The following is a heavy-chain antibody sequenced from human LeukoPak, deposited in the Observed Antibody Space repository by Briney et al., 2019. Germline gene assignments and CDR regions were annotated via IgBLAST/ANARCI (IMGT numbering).Heavy chain of an antibody. CDR1: GFTFSSYG. D-gene: IGHD4-17*01. V-gene: IGHV3-23*01. J-gene: IGHJ4*02. CDR2: ISGSGGST. Sequence: GGSLRLSCAASGFTFSSYGMSWVRQAPGKGLEWVSAISGSGGSTYYADSVRGRFTISRDNSKNTLYLQMNSLRAEDTAVYYCANLGYGDYVTDYWGQGTLVTVSS. CDR3: ANLGYGDYVTDY.